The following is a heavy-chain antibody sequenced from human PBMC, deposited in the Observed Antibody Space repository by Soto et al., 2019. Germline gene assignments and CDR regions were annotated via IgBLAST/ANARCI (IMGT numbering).Heavy chain of an antibody. CDR2: IYYRGST. CDR3: ASLPDHSIAALI. CDR1: GGSISSSSYY. D-gene: IGHD6-6*01. V-gene: IGHV4-39*01. J-gene: IGHJ3*02. Sequence: QLQLQESGPGLVKPSETLSLTCTVSGGSISSSSYYWGWIRQPPGKGLEWIGSIYYRGSTYYNPSLKRRVTIAVDTSKNQFSLKLSSGTAADTDVYYCASLPDHSIAALIWGQGTMGTVSS.